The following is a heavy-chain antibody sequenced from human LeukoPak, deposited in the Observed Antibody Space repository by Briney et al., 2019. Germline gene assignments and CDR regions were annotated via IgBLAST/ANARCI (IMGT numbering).Heavy chain of an antibody. Sequence: SETLSLTCSVSGGSINRYYWNSIRQPAGKGLEWIGRIYTGGNTNYNPSLKSRVIISEDKSKNQFFLTLTSVTAADTAVYYCSTGSSNWVGVFHIWGQGTMVTVSS. D-gene: IGHD1-26*01. J-gene: IGHJ3*02. V-gene: IGHV4-4*07. CDR2: IYTGGNT. CDR3: STGSSNWVGVFHI. CDR1: GGSINRYY.